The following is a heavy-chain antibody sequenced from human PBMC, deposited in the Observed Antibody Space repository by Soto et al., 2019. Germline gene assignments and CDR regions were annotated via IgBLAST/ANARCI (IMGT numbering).Heavy chain of an antibody. CDR2: IYYSGST. J-gene: IGHJ4*02. CDR1: GGSISSYY. V-gene: IGHV4-59*01. CDR3: ARGSLSHYFDY. Sequence: PSETLSLTCTVSGGSISSYYWSWIRQPPGKGLEWIGYIYYSGSTNYNPSLMSRVTISVDTSKNQFSLKLSSVTAADTAVYYCARGSLSHYFDYWGQGTLVTVSS. D-gene: IGHD3-16*01.